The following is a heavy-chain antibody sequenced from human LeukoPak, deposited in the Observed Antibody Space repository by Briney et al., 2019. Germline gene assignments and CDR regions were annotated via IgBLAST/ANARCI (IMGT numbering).Heavy chain of an antibody. V-gene: IGHV3-30*01. D-gene: IGHD3-3*01. CDR2: ISYDGSNK. CDR1: GFTFSSYA. Sequence: GRSLRLSCAASGFTFSSYAMHWVRQAPGKGLEWVAVISYDGSNKYYADSVKGRFTISRDNSKNTLYLQMNSLRAEDTAVYLCATDALSQTYYDLLKHIAFMDVWGKAATVTVSS. J-gene: IGHJ6*03. CDR3: ATDALSQTYYDLLKHIAFMDV.